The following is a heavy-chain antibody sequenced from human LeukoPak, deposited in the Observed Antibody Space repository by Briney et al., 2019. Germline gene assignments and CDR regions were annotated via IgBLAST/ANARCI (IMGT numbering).Heavy chain of an antibody. CDR3: ARAVFDWLGNDY. Sequence: GGSLRLSCAASKFTFSSYDMHWVRQATGKGLEWVSTIDTAGNAWYPDSVKGRFTISRDSAKNSLYLQINSLRAEDTAVYYCARAVFDWLGNDYWGQGTLVTVSS. V-gene: IGHV3-13*01. D-gene: IGHD3-9*01. J-gene: IGHJ4*02. CDR2: IDTAGNA. CDR1: KFTFSSYD.